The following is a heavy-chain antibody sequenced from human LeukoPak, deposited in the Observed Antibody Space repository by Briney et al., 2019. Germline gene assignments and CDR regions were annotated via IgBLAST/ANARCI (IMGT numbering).Heavy chain of an antibody. CDR2: IYYSGST. D-gene: IGHD3-10*01. CDR3: ARSGSGSYYKGDAFDI. V-gene: IGHV4-59*01. Sequence: SETLSLTCAVYGGSFSGYYWSWIRQPPGKGLEWIGYIYYSGSTNYNPSLKSRVTISVDTSKNQFSLKLSSVTAADTAVYYCARSGSGSYYKGDAFDIWGQGTMVTVSS. CDR1: GGSFSGYY. J-gene: IGHJ3*02.